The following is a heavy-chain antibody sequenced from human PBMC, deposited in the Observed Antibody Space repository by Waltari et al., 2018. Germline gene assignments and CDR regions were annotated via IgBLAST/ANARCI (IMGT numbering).Heavy chain of an antibody. D-gene: IGHD2-15*01. J-gene: IGHJ6*02. CDR3: AREGYCSGGSCYHPGRPGYYGMDV. V-gene: IGHV4-31*03. CDR1: GGSIRSCGYY. Sequence: QVQLQESGPGLVKPSQTLSLTCTVSGGSIRSCGYYRSWIRQPPGKGLEWLGYIYYSGSTYYNPSLKSRVTISVDTSKNQFSLKLSSVTAADTAVYYCAREGYCSGGSCYHPGRPGYYGMDVWGQGTTVTVSS. CDR2: IYYSGST.